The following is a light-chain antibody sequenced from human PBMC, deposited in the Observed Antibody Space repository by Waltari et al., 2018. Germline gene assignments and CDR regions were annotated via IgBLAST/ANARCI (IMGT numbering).Light chain of an antibody. CDR3: QQYDSLPFT. J-gene: IGKJ4*01. Sequence: DIQMPQSPSSLSASVGDRVTITCQASQDINSYLHWYQQAPGKAPKLLIYDASNLETGVPSRFSGSGSGTDFTFIISSLQPEDIATYFCQQYDSLPFTFGGGTKVEIK. V-gene: IGKV1-33*01. CDR2: DAS. CDR1: QDINSY.